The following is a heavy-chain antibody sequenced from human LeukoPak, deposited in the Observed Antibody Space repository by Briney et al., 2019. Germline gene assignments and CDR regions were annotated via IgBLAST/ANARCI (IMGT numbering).Heavy chain of an antibody. CDR1: GWTFSTYS. J-gene: IGHJ4*02. V-gene: IGHV3-21*06. CDR3: ARVAEAAAFDS. Sequence: GGSLRLSCAASGWTFSTYSMNWVRQAPGNGLEWVSSISRNSRYIYYADSMRGRFTISRDNAKNSLYLQMNSLKPEDTAVYYCARVAEAAAFDSWGQGTLVTVSS. D-gene: IGHD6-13*01. CDR2: ISRNSRYI.